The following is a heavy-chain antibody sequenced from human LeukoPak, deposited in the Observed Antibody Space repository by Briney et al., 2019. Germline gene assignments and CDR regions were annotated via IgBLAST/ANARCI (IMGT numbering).Heavy chain of an antibody. CDR1: GFTFTCCW. Sequence: GGSLRLSCAASGFTFTCCWMSWVRQTPGKGLEWVASIKQDGREKFYADSVKGRFTISRDNAKNSLYLQVNSLKAEDTAVYYCARVPGRTRYFDSWGQGILVTVSS. D-gene: IGHD1-26*01. CDR2: IKQDGREK. V-gene: IGHV3-7*01. CDR3: ARVPGRTRYFDS. J-gene: IGHJ4*02.